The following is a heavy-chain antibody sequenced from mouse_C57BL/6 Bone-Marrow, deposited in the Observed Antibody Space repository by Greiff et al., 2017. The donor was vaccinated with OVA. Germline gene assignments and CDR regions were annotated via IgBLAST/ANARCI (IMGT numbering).Heavy chain of an antibody. V-gene: IGHV1-81*01. CDR2: IYPRSGNT. D-gene: IGHD1-1*01. CDR1: GYTFTSYG. J-gene: IGHJ4*01. CDR3: AIFITTVVDAMDY. Sequence: QVQLQQSGAELARPGASVKLSCKASGYTFTSYGISWVKQRTGQGLEWIGEIYPRSGNTYYNEQFKGKATLTADKSSSTAYMELRSLTSEDSAVYFCAIFITTVVDAMDYWGQGTSVTVSS.